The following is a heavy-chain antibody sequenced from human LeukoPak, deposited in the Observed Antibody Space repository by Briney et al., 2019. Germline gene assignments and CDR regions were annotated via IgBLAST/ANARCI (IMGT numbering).Heavy chain of an antibody. D-gene: IGHD3-3*01. J-gene: IGHJ4*02. CDR1: GYTFTSYY. CDR2: INPSGGST. V-gene: IGHV1-46*03. Sequence: ASVKVSCKASGYTFTSYYMHWVRQAPGQGLEWMGIINPSGGSTSYAQKFQGGVTMTRDTSTSTVYMELSSLRSEDTAVYYCARAYDFWSGYYKVYFDYWGQGTLVTVSS. CDR3: ARAYDFWSGYYKVYFDY.